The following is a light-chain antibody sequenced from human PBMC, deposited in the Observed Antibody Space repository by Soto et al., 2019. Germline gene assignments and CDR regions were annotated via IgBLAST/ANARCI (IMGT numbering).Light chain of an antibody. CDR1: NIRSNS. Sequence: SYELTQPPSVSVAPRQTARIACEGNNIRSNSVHWYHQKPGQAPLLLVFERSDRPSGIPERFSASKSGNTATLTISRVEAGDEADYFCQVWDSSRHILFGGGTKVTAL. V-gene: IGLV3-21*02. CDR2: ERS. CDR3: QVWDSSRHIL. J-gene: IGLJ2*01.